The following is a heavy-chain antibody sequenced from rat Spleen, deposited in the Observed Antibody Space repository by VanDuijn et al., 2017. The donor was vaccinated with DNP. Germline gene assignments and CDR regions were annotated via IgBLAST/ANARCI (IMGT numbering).Heavy chain of an antibody. D-gene: IGHD1-5*01. Sequence: EVQLVESGGDLVQPGRSLTLSCAASGFTFSDFYMAWVRQAPQKGLEWIASISYEGSSTYYGDSVKGRFTISRDNAKSTLYLQMNSLRSEDTATYYCAREVYYYFDNWGQGTLVTVSS. CDR3: AREVYYYFDN. CDR2: ISYEGSST. J-gene: IGHJ3*01. CDR1: GFTFSDFY. V-gene: IGHV5-22*01.